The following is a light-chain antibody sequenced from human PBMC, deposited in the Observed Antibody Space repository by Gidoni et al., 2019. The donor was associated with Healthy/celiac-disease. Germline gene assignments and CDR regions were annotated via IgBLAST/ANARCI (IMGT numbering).Light chain of an antibody. Sequence: AIRMTQSPSSFSASTGDRVTITCRASQGISSYLAWYQQKPGKAPKLLIYAASTLQSGVPSRFSGSGSGTDFTLTISCLQSEDFATYYCQQYYSSLFTLGPGTKVDIK. CDR2: AAS. CDR1: QGISSY. V-gene: IGKV1-8*01. CDR3: QQYYSSLFT. J-gene: IGKJ3*01.